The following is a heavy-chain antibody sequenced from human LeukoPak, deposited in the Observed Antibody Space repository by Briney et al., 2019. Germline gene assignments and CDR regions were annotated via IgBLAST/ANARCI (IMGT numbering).Heavy chain of an antibody. J-gene: IGHJ4*02. CDR2: ISSYNGNT. Sequence: EASVKVSCKASGYTFTSYGISWVRPAPGQGLEWMGWISSYNGNTNYAQKLPDRVTMTTDTPTSTAYMELRSMRCDDTAVYYCAGEGPGTSSWYNWGQGTLVTVSS. CDR1: GYTFTSYG. V-gene: IGHV1-18*04. D-gene: IGHD6-13*01. CDR3: AGEGPGTSSWYN.